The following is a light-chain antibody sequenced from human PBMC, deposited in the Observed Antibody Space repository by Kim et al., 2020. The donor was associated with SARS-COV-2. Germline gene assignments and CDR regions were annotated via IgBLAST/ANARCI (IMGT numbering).Light chain of an antibody. CDR1: QGIGTA. CDR3: QQFKSYPLT. V-gene: IGKV1-13*02. Sequence: TSVGDRVTITCRASQGIGTALAWYQQTPGKAPKLLIFDASILESGVPSRFSGSGSGTDFTLTINSLQPEDFAAYYCQQFKSYPLTFGGGTKVEIK. J-gene: IGKJ4*01. CDR2: DAS.